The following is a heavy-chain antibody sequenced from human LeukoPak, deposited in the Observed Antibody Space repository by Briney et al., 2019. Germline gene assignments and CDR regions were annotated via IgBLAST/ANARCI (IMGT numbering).Heavy chain of an antibody. D-gene: IGHD1-1*01. V-gene: IGHV3-23*01. Sequence: GGSLRLSCAASGFSFSNYAMSWVRQAPARGPEWVSSIRGGGVTFYADSVKGRFTLSRDDSRNTVYLQLNNLRVEDTAIYYCAKANWVSNADAVWWGQGTQVTVSS. CDR3: AKANWVSNADAVW. CDR1: GFSFSNYA. CDR2: IRGGGVT. J-gene: IGHJ4*02.